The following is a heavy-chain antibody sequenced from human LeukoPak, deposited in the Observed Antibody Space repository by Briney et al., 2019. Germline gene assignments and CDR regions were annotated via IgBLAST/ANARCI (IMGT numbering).Heavy chain of an antibody. D-gene: IGHD5-12*01. Sequence: SETLSLTCTVSGGSISSYFWSWIRQPPGKGLEWSGCIHYSGNTNHNPSLKSRVTISVDTSKNHFSLKLSSVTAADTAVYYCARASGYSDYDRAAEYFQHWGQGTLVTVSS. CDR2: IHYSGNT. V-gene: IGHV4-59*01. J-gene: IGHJ1*01. CDR1: GGSISSYF. CDR3: ARASGYSDYDRAAEYFQH.